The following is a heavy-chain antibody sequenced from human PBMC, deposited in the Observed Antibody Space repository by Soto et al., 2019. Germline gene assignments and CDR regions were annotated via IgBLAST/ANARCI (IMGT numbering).Heavy chain of an antibody. J-gene: IGHJ4*02. Sequence: SETLSLTCAVYGGSFSGYYWSWIRQPPGKGLEWIGEINHSGSTNYNPSLKSRVTISVDTSKNQFSLKLSSVTAADTAVYYCARERGPITMVRGAIYYFDYWGQGTLVTVSS. CDR3: ARERGPITMVRGAIYYFDY. CDR1: GGSFSGYY. V-gene: IGHV4-34*01. D-gene: IGHD3-10*01. CDR2: INHSGST.